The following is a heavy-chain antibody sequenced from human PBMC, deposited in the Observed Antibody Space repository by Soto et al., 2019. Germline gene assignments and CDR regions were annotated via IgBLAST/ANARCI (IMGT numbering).Heavy chain of an antibody. J-gene: IGHJ4*02. V-gene: IGHV3-15*01. CDR2: IRSTTDGGTT. Sequence: EVQLVESGGGLLKPGGSLRLSCAASGLDFNKAWMSWVRQAPGKGLEWVGRIRSTTDGGTTEFAAPVKGRFTISREDSTNTLYPPLTSLTPEDTAVYYCSTVPVGKSGRQWGQGTLVPVSS. CDR3: STVPVGKSGRQ. D-gene: IGHD1-26*01. CDR1: GLDFNKAW.